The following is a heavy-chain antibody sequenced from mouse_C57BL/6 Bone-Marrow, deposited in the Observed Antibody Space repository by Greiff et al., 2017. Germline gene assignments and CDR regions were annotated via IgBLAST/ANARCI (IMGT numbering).Heavy chain of an antibody. CDR2: ILPGSGST. Sequence: VQLQQSGAELMKPGASVKLSCKATGYTFTGYWIEWVKQRPGHGLEWIGEILPGSGSTNYNEKFKGKGKFTADTSSNTAYMQLSSLTTEDSAIYYCASSSIYYDYDEGWFAYWGQGTLVTVSA. D-gene: IGHD2-4*01. CDR3: ASSSIYYDYDEGWFAY. V-gene: IGHV1-9*01. J-gene: IGHJ3*01. CDR1: GYTFTGYW.